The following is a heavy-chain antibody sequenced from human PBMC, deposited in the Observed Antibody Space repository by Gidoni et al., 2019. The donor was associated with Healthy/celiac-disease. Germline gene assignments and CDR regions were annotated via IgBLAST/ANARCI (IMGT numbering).Heavy chain of an antibody. D-gene: IGHD5-18*01. CDR2: IYHSGST. CDR1: GYSISSGYY. Sequence: QVQLQESGPGLVKPSETLSLTCTVSGYSISSGYYWGWIRQPPGKGLEWIGSIYHSGSTSYNPSLKSRVTISADTSKNQFSLKLSSVTAADTAVYYCARVVGDTAMVSDYWGQGTLVTVSS. J-gene: IGHJ4*02. CDR3: ARVVGDTAMVSDY. V-gene: IGHV4-38-2*02.